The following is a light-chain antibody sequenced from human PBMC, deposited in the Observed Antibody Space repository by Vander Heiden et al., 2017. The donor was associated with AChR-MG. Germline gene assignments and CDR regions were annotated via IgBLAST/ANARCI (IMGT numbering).Light chain of an antibody. V-gene: IGKV3-20*01. CDR2: GAS. J-gene: IGKJ1*01. CDR3: QQYWT. CDR1: QSVSSSY. Sequence: EIVLTQSPGTLSLSPGDRATLSCRASQSVSSSYLAWYQQKPGQAPRLLIYGASSRATGIPDRFSGSGSGTDFTLTISRLEPEDFAVYYCQQYWTFGQGTKVEIK.